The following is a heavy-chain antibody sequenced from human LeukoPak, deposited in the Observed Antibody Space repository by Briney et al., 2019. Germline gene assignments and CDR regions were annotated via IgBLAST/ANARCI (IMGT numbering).Heavy chain of an antibody. Sequence: ASVKVSCKTFGYTFNNYAMHWVRQAPGQGLEWMGWVFAGTGNTKYSQNFQGRLTITRDTSASTAYMELSSLRSEDTAVYYCARFHGSGSYYFDYWGQGTLVTVSS. CDR3: ARFHGSGSYYFDY. CDR1: GYTFNNYA. J-gene: IGHJ4*02. D-gene: IGHD3-10*01. V-gene: IGHV1-3*01. CDR2: VFAGTGNT.